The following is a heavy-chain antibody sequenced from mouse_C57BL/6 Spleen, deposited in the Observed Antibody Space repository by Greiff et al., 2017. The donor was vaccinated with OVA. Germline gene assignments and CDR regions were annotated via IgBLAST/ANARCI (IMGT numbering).Heavy chain of an antibody. V-gene: IGHV1-15*01. D-gene: IGHD2-4*01. CDR2: IDPETGGT. Sequence: QVQLKESGAELVRPGASVTLSCKASGYTFTDYEMHWVKQTSVHGLEWIGAIDPETGGTAYNQKFKGKAILTADKSSSTAYMELRSLTSGDSAVDYCTRWDYDRDWYFEVWGTGTTVTVSS. J-gene: IGHJ1*03. CDR1: GYTFTDYE. CDR3: TRWDYDRDWYFEV.